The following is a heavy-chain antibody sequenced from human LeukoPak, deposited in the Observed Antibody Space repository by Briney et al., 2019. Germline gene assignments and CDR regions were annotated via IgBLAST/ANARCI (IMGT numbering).Heavy chain of an antibody. V-gene: IGHV1-46*01. CDR3: AREPPATGYYDY. J-gene: IGHJ4*02. CDR1: GYTFTGYY. D-gene: IGHD3-9*01. CDR2: INPSGDGT. Sequence: GASVKVSCKASGYTFTGYYMHWVRQAPGQGLEWVGVINPSGDGTSYTQKSQGRVTMTRDMSTSTVFMELTSLRSEDTAVYFCAREPPATGYYDYWGQGTLVTVSS.